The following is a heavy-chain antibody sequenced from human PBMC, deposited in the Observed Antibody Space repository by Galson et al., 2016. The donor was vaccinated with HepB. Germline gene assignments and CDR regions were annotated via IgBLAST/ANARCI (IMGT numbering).Heavy chain of an antibody. CDR3: AKPRSSGWYEFDY. V-gene: IGHV3-23*01. Sequence: SLRLSCAASGFTFSTYAMNWVRQAPGKGLEWVSGIGDTGGHTKYADSVKGRFTISRDNSNNTVFLQMNSLRAEDTAIYYCAKPRSSGWYEFDYWGQGTLVTVSS. CDR1: GFTFSTYA. D-gene: IGHD6-13*01. J-gene: IGHJ4*02. CDR2: IGDTGGHT.